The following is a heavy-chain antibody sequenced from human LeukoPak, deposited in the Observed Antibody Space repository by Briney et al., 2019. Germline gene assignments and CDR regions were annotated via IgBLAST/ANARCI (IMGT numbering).Heavy chain of an antibody. J-gene: IGHJ4*02. CDR3: AKSYSSGWYYFDY. V-gene: IGHV3-23*01. CDR2: ISGSGGST. D-gene: IGHD6-19*01. CDR1: GFTFSSYA. Sequence: AGSLRLSCAASGFTFSSYAMSWVRQAPGKGLEWVSAISGSGGSTYYADSVKGRFTISRDNSKNTLYLQMNSLRAEDTAVYYCAKSYSSGWYYFDYWGQGTLVTVSS.